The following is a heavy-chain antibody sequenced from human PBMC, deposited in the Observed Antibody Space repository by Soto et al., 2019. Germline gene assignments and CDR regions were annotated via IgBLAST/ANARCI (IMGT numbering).Heavy chain of an antibody. CDR2: IYYSGST. Sequence: SETLSLTCTVSGGSISSGGYYWSWIRQHPGKGLEWIGYIYYSGSTYYNPSLKSRVTISVDTSKNQFSLKLSSVTAADTAVYYCARAPWTGYYPHNWFDPWGQGTLVTVSS. J-gene: IGHJ5*02. CDR3: ARAPWTGYYPHNWFDP. V-gene: IGHV4-31*03. CDR1: GGSISSGGYY. D-gene: IGHD3-9*01.